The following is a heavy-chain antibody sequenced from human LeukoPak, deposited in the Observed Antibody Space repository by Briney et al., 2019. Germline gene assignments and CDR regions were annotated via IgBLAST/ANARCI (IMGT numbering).Heavy chain of an antibody. Sequence: MAGGSLRLSCAASAITFNNAWMTWVRQAPGMGLEWVGRIKSKTDGGTTDYAAPVKGRFTISRDDSKNTLYLQMNSLKIEDTAVYYCTTAARLGYFDNSFDYWGQGTLVTVSS. D-gene: IGHD3-9*01. CDR3: TTAARLGYFDNSFDY. CDR2: IKSKTDGGTT. V-gene: IGHV3-15*01. CDR1: AITFNNAW. J-gene: IGHJ4*02.